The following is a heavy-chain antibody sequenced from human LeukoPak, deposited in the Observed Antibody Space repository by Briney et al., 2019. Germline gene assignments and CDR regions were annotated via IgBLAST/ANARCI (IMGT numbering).Heavy chain of an antibody. CDR1: GASISNYY. CDR2: IYYTGST. V-gene: IGHV4-59*01. D-gene: IGHD5-18*01. J-gene: IGHJ4*02. CDR3: TRVGTRGYSYGRFDY. Sequence: KPSETLSLTCTVSGASISNYYWSWIRQPPGKGLEWIGYIYYTGSTNYNPSLKSRVTMSVDTSKNQFSLKLTSVTAADTAVYFCTRVGTRGYSYGRFDYWGQGTLLTVSS.